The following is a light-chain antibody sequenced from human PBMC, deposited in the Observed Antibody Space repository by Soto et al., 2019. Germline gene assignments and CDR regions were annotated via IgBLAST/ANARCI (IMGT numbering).Light chain of an antibody. CDR1: QSVSSSY. Sequence: EIVLTQSPGTLSLSPGERATLSCRASQSVSSSYLAWYQQKPGQAPRLLIYGASSRATGIPDRFSGSGSGTDFTLTLSRLETEHFAVYYCQQYGSSQGFTFGPGTKVDI. CDR3: QQYGSSQGFT. V-gene: IGKV3-20*01. J-gene: IGKJ3*01. CDR2: GAS.